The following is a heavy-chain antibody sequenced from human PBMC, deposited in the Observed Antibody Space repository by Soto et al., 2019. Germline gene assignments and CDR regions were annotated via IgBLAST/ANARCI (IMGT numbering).Heavy chain of an antibody. Sequence: EVQLVQSGAEEKKPGESLKISWKGSGYSFTSYWIGWLRQMTGKALEWRVVIYPADSETRYRPSLQGQVTISADKSISAAYLQWSSMKASDTAMYYCAKSGHSNLDHWGQGTLVTVSS. D-gene: IGHD3-22*01. CDR3: AKSGHSNLDH. V-gene: IGHV5-51*01. CDR1: GYSFTSYW. CDR2: IYPADSET. J-gene: IGHJ4*02.